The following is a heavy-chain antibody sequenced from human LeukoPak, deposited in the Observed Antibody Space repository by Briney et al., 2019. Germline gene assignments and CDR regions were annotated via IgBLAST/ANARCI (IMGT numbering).Heavy chain of an antibody. CDR3: AREGVPETLYSSSWYLSDY. J-gene: IGHJ4*02. Sequence: SQTLSLTCTVSGGSISSGSYYWSWIRQPAGKGLEWIGRIYTSGSTNYNPSLKSRITISVDTSKNQFSLKLSSVTAADTAVYYCAREGVPETLYSSSWYLSDYWGQGTLVTVSS. D-gene: IGHD6-13*01. CDR1: GGSISSGSYY. CDR2: IYTSGST. V-gene: IGHV4-61*02.